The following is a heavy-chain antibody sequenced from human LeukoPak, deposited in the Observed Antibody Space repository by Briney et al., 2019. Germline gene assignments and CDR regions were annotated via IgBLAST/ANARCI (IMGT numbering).Heavy chain of an antibody. J-gene: IGHJ4*02. D-gene: IGHD5-18*01. CDR2: VKQDGSEK. CDR3: ARDSSGYGYEEWY. V-gene: IGHV3-7*01. CDR1: GFTFSNFW. Sequence: GGSLRLSCAASGFTFSNFWMSWVRQAPGKGLEWVANVKQDGSEKYYVDSVRGRFTISRDNARNSLYLQMNSLRAEDTAVYYCARDSSGYGYEEWYWGQGVLVTVSS.